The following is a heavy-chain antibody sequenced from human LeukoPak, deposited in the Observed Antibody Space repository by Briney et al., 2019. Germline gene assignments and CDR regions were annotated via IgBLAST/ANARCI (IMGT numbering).Heavy chain of an antibody. CDR2: ISYDGSNK. J-gene: IGHJ4*02. CDR1: GFTFSSYA. Sequence: GGSLRLSCAASGFTFSSYAMHWVRQAPGKGLEWVAVISYDGSNKYYADSVKGRFTISGDNSKNTLYLQMNSLRAEDTAVYYCARDFTVTTALYYFDYWGQGTLVTVSS. V-gene: IGHV3-30-3*01. D-gene: IGHD4-17*01. CDR3: ARDFTVTTALYYFDY.